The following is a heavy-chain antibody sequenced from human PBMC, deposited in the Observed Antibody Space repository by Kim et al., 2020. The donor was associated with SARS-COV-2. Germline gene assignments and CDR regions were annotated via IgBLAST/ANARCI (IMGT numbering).Heavy chain of an antibody. CDR3: ARDRGTYYDSSGYYSGYYYYGMDV. Sequence: SETLSLTCTVSGGSISSGGYYWSWIRQHPGKGLEWIGYIYYSGSTYYNPSLKSRVTISVDTSKNQFSLKLSSVTAADTAVYYCARDRGTYYDSSGYYSGYYYYGMDVWGQGTTVTVSS. D-gene: IGHD3-22*01. CDR1: GGSISSGGYY. V-gene: IGHV4-31*03. CDR2: IYYSGST. J-gene: IGHJ6*02.